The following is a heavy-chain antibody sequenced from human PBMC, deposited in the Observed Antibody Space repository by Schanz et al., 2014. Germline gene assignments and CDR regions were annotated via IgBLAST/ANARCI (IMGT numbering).Heavy chain of an antibody. CDR1: GYTLSAYS. CDR3: AGAFDSSGYYFDY. V-gene: IGHV1-46*03. Sequence: QVLQVQSGSELKKPGTSVKVSCKASGYTLSAYSLHWVQQAPGQGLEWMGIVNPSVRGTHFAREFQGRVTVTSDTSTSTVYMELSGLRSEDTAVYYCAGAFDSSGYYFDYWGQGTLVTVSS. J-gene: IGHJ4*02. D-gene: IGHD3-22*01. CDR2: VNPSVRGT.